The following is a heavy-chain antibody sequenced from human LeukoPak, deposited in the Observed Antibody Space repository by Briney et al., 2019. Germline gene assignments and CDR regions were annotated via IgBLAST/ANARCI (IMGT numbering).Heavy chain of an antibody. CDR2: INWNGGSR. J-gene: IGHJ4*02. Sequence: GGSLRLSCAASGFTFNDYGMSWVRQAPGKGLKWVSGINWNGGSRGYADSVKGRFTISRDNSKNTLYLQMNSLRAEDTAIYYCAKVRDQRVLPTQFDYWGQGTLVTVSS. V-gene: IGHV3-20*04. CDR3: AKVRDQRVLPTQFDY. D-gene: IGHD2-15*01. CDR1: GFTFNDYG.